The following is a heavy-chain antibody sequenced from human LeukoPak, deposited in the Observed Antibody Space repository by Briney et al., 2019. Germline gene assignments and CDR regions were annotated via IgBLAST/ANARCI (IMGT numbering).Heavy chain of an antibody. CDR3: AREATGTLYY. V-gene: IGHV3-66*01. Sequence: GSLRLSCAASGFTVSSNYMSWVRQAPGKGLEWVSITYSGGSTYYADSVKGRFTISRDNSKNTLYLQMNSLRAEDTAVYYCAREATGTLYYWGQGSLVTVSS. D-gene: IGHD1-1*01. CDR2: TYSGGST. J-gene: IGHJ4*02. CDR1: GFTVSSNY.